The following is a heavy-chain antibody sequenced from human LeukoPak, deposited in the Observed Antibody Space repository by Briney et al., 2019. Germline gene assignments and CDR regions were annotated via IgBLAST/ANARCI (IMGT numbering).Heavy chain of an antibody. J-gene: IGHJ3*02. D-gene: IGHD2-15*01. CDR2: ISYDGSNK. CDR1: GFTFSSYA. V-gene: IGHV3-30*04. CDR3: ASDRIEVDAFDI. Sequence: GGSLRLSCAASGFTFSSYAMHWVRQAPGKGLEWVAVISYDGSNKYYADSVKGRFTISRDNSKNTLYLQMNSLRAEDTAVYYCASDRIEVDAFDIWGQGTMVTVSS.